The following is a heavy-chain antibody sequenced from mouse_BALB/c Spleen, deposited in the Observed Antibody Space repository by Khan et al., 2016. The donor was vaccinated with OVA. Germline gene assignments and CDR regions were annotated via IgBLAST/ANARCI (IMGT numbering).Heavy chain of an antibody. D-gene: IGHD1-1*01. V-gene: IGHV1-87*01. J-gene: IGHJ2*01. CDR2: LYPGDGDT. Sequence: QVQLQQSGAELARPGASVKLSCKASGYTFTSYWMQWVKQRPGQGLEWIGTLYPGDGDTRYTQKFMGKATLTADKSSSTAYMQLSSLASEDSAVYYCARGGITTGYFDYWGQGTTLTVSS. CDR3: ARGGITTGYFDY. CDR1: GYTFTSYW.